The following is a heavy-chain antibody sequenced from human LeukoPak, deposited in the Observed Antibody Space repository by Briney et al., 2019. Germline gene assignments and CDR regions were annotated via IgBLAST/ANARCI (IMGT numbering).Heavy chain of an antibody. D-gene: IGHD3-16*02. CDR1: GGSISSSSYY. Sequence: SETLSLTCTVSGGSISSSSYYWGWIRQPPGKGLEWNGSIYYSGSTYYNPSLKSRVTISVDTSKNQFSLKLSSVTAADTAVYYCARRAMITFGGVIVSFRDYWGQGTLVTVSS. J-gene: IGHJ4*02. CDR2: IYYSGST. CDR3: ARRAMITFGGVIVSFRDY. V-gene: IGHV4-39*01.